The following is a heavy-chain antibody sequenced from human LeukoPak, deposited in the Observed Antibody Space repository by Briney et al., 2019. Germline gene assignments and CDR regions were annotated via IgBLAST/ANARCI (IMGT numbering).Heavy chain of an antibody. Sequence: GGSLRLSCAASGFAFSSYAMTWVRQAPGKGLEWVSDINTSGGISNYADSVKGRFTISRDNSKNTLYLQMNSLRAEDTAVHYCAKDRGYWGQGTLVTVSS. CDR3: AKDRGY. CDR2: INTSGGIS. J-gene: IGHJ4*02. CDR1: GFAFSSYA. V-gene: IGHV3-23*01.